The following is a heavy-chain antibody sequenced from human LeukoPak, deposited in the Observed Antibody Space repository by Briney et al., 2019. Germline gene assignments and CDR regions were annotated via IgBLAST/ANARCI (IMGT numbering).Heavy chain of an antibody. V-gene: IGHV1-46*01. D-gene: IGHD5-12*01. CDR1: GYTFTSYY. Sequence: ASVKVSCKASGYTFTSYYMHWVRQAPGQGLEWMGIINPSGGSTSYAQKFQGRVTMTRDMSTSTVYMELGSLRSEDTAVYYCARGDGYSGYDSRYYYYYMDVWGKGTTVTVSS. CDR2: INPSGGST. J-gene: IGHJ6*03. CDR3: ARGDGYSGYDSRYYYYYMDV.